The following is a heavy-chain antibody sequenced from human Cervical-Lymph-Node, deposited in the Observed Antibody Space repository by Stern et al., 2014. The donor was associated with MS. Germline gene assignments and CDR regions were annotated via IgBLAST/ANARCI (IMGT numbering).Heavy chain of an antibody. CDR3: VALNYDFLTGYYSNY. CDR1: GFRFSRYG. Sequence: VQLVESEGGVVQPGRSLTLSCAASGFRFSRYGMHWVRQAPGKGLEWVAVIWFDGSKKYYADFVRGRFTISRDNSKNTVSLQMNSLRDEDTAVYYCVALNYDFLTGYYSNYWGQGTLVTVSS. V-gene: IGHV3-33*01. CDR2: IWFDGSKK. J-gene: IGHJ4*02. D-gene: IGHD3-9*01.